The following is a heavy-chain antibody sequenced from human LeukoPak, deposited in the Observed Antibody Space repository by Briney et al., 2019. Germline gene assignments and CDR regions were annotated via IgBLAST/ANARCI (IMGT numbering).Heavy chain of an antibody. Sequence: GGSLRLSCAASGFTFSDNYMSWIRQAPGKGLEWVSYISSSGSIYYADSVKGRFTISRDNAKNSLYLQLNSLRAEDTAVYYCARDWRDSSGKFPNDAFDIWGQGTMVTVSS. D-gene: IGHD3-22*01. CDR1: GFTFSDNY. CDR3: ARDWRDSSGKFPNDAFDI. J-gene: IGHJ3*02. CDR2: ISSSGSI. V-gene: IGHV3-11*04.